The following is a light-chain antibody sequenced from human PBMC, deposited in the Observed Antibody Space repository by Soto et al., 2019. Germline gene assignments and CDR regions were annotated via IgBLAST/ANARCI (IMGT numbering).Light chain of an antibody. CDR3: SSYTSSSTPHVV. J-gene: IGLJ2*01. V-gene: IGLV2-14*01. CDR1: SSDVGSYNY. CDR2: EVS. Sequence: QSALTQPASVSGSPGQSITISCTGTSSDVGSYNYVSWYQQHPGKAPKLMIYEVSDRPSGISSRFSGSKSGNTASLTISGLQTEDEADYYCSSYTSSSTPHVVFGGGTKLTVL.